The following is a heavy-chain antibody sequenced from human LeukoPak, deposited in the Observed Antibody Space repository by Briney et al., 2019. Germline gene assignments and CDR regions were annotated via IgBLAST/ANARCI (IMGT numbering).Heavy chain of an antibody. CDR3: ATLDSYYDNSGRPLIPD. CDR2: FNREDDEP. CDR1: GYTLTDFS. Sequence: ASVKVSCNISGYTLTDFSMHWVRQAPGKGLEWMGGFNREDDEPIYAPHFRGRVTATEDTSTDTAYMELSSLRSEDTAVYYCATLDSYYDNSGRPLIPDWGQGGLVTVSS. J-gene: IGHJ1*01. D-gene: IGHD3-22*01. V-gene: IGHV1-24*01.